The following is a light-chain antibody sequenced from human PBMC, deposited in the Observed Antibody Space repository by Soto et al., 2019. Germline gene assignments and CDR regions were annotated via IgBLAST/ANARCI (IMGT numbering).Light chain of an antibody. CDR2: GVS. Sequence: EIVLTQSPGTLSLSPGERATLSCRASQSLSSSYLAWYQQKPGQAPRLLVYGVSNRATGIPDRFSGSGSGTDLTLTISRLEPEDFAVYYCHQYGSSPRTFGQGTKVEIK. V-gene: IGKV3-20*01. CDR1: QSLSSSY. CDR3: HQYGSSPRT. J-gene: IGKJ1*01.